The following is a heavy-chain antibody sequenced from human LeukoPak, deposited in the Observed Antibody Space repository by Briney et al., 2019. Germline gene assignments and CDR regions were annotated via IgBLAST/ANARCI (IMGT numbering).Heavy chain of an antibody. V-gene: IGHV1-8*01. CDR1: GYTFTSYD. CDR3: ATGGGYDYIWGSYRYPYFDY. J-gene: IGHJ4*02. CDR2: MNPNSGNT. Sequence: ASVKVSCKASGYTFTSYDINWVRQATGQGLEWMGWMNPNSGNTGYAQKFQGRVTMTRNTSISTAYMELSSLRSEDTAVYYCATGGGYDYIWGSYRYPYFDYWGQGTLVTVSS. D-gene: IGHD3-16*02.